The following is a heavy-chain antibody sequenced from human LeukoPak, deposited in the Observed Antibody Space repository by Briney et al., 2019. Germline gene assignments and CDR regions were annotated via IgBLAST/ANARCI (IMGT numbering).Heavy chain of an antibody. V-gene: IGHV5-51*01. Sequence: GESLKISCKGSGYSFASYWIAWVRQMPGKGLEWMGVIYPGDSDITYSPSFQGQVTISADKSVSTAYLHWSSLKASDTAMYYCASSGSIGTISTIDYWGQGTLVTVSS. CDR2: IYPGDSDI. D-gene: IGHD1-7*01. CDR3: ASSGSIGTISTIDY. J-gene: IGHJ4*02. CDR1: GYSFASYW.